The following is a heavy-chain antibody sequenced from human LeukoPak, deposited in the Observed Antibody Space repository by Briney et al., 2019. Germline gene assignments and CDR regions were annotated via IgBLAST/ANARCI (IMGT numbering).Heavy chain of an antibody. CDR2: INPSGGST. Sequence: ASVKVSCKASGYTFTSYYMHWLRQAPGQGLEWMGIINPSGGSTSYPQKFQGRVTMTRDMSTTTVYMELSSLRSEDTAVYYCARGQWLGHDAFDIWGLGTMVTVSS. CDR1: GYTFTSYY. V-gene: IGHV1-46*01. CDR3: ARGQWLGHDAFDI. J-gene: IGHJ3*02. D-gene: IGHD6-19*01.